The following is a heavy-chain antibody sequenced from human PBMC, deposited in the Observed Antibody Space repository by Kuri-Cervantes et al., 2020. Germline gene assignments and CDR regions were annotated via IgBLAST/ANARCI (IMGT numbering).Heavy chain of an antibody. CDR2: IKSKTDGGTT. D-gene: IGHD3-22*01. Sequence: GGSLRLSCAASGFTFSNAWMSWVRQAPGKGLEWVGRIKSKTDGGTTDYAAPVKGRFTISRDDSKNTLYLQMNSLKTEDTAVYYCTTYHYYDSSGQRGDYWGQGTLVTCYS. J-gene: IGHJ4*02. CDR3: TTYHYYDSSGQRGDY. V-gene: IGHV3-15*01. CDR1: GFTFSNAW.